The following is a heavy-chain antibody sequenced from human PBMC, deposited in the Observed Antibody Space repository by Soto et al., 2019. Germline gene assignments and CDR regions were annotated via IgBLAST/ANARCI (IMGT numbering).Heavy chain of an antibody. V-gene: IGHV3-30-3*01. CDR2: MSFDGSNK. J-gene: IGHJ6*02. CDR3: VKDGSSGWPYYYGMDV. Sequence: ESGGGVVQPGKSLTLSCAASGFSLNSYSVNWVRQAPGKGLEWVAIMSFDGSNKFYGDSVKGRFSISRDSPKNTVFLQMTSLRIEDTAVYYCVKDGSSGWPYYYGMDVWGQGTTVTVSS. CDR1: GFSLNSYS. D-gene: IGHD6-19*01.